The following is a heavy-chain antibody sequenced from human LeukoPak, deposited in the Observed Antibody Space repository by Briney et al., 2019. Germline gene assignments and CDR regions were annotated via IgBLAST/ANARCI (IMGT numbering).Heavy chain of an antibody. D-gene: IGHD3-22*01. CDR2: IYHSGST. CDR1: GYSISSGYY. Sequence: PSETLSLTCTVSGYSISSGYYWGWIRQPPGKGLEWIGSIYHSGSTYYNPSLKSRVTISVDTSKNQFSLKLSSVTAADTAVYYCARDGSNDSSGYYWFDPWGQGTLVTVSS. CDR3: ARDGSNDSSGYYWFDP. J-gene: IGHJ5*02. V-gene: IGHV4-38-2*02.